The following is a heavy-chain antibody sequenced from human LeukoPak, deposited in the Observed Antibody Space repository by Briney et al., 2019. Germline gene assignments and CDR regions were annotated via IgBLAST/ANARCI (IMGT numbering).Heavy chain of an antibody. CDR3: ARVRGYCSSTICYRYYFDY. Sequence: PSETLSLTCTVSGHSISSGYYWGWIRQPPGKGLEWIGTIYHSGSTHYNPSLKSRVTISVDTSKNQFSLKLTSVTAADTAVYYCARVRGYCSSTICYRYYFDYWGQGTLVTVSS. J-gene: IGHJ4*02. CDR2: IYHSGST. CDR1: GHSISSGYY. V-gene: IGHV4-38-2*02. D-gene: IGHD2-2*01.